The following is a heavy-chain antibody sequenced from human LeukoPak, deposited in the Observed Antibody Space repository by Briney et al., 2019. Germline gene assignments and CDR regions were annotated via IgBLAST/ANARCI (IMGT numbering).Heavy chain of an antibody. CDR1: GGSFSSHY. J-gene: IGHJ3*02. D-gene: IGHD4-17*01. Sequence: PSETLSLSYTVSGGSFSSHYWSWLRQPPRKGLERVGYISYIGSTNYNPSLQSRVTITMDTSKNQSSLKLSCVTAADTAVYYCARDPATLTKGLDIWGQGTMVTVSS. CDR2: ISYIGST. V-gene: IGHV4-59*11. CDR3: ARDPATLTKGLDI.